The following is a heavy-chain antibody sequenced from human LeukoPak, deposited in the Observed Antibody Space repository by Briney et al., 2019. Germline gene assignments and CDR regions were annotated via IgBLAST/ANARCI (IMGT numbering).Heavy chain of an antibody. CDR1: GFTVSGNY. V-gene: IGHV3-53*01. J-gene: IGHJ6*02. CDR3: ARDAPITKLNYYGMDV. Sequence: GGSLRLSCAASGFTVSGNYMSWVRQAPGKGLERVSVIYSGGSTYYADSVKGRFTISRDNSKNTVYLQMNSLRAEDTAVYYCARDAPITKLNYYGMDVWGQGTTVTVSS. CDR2: IYSGGST. D-gene: IGHD3-9*01.